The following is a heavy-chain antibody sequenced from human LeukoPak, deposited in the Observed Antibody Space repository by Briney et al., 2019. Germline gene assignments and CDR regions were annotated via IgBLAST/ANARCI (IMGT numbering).Heavy chain of an antibody. CDR1: GFTFRVYA. J-gene: IGHJ6*02. V-gene: IGHV3-33*01. CDR2: IWSDGNNK. D-gene: IGHD3-3*01. Sequence: GGSLRLSCAASGFTFRVYAMHWVRQTPGKGLEWVAVIWSDGNNKHYADSVKGRFTISRDNSKNTVYLQMNSLRAEDTALYYCARGAEFWDALPDYYNGVDVWGQGTTVTVSS. CDR3: ARGAEFWDALPDYYNGVDV.